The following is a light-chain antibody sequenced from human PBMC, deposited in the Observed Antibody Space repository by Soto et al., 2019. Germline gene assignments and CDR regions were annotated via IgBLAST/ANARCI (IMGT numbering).Light chain of an antibody. CDR1: LSVSSSY. J-gene: IGKJ5*01. Sequence: IVLTQSPGTLSLSPGERATLSCRASLSVSSSYLAWYQQKPGQAPSLLIYGASSRATGIPDRFSGSGSGTEFTFSIIILVPEDFAVYYCDQYGSSRITFGQGTRLEIK. CDR2: GAS. CDR3: DQYGSSRIT. V-gene: IGKV3-20*01.